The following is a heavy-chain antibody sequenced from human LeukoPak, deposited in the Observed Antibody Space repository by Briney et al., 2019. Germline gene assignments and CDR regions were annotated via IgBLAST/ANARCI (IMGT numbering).Heavy chain of an antibody. V-gene: IGHV4-38-2*01. CDR3: ARQGGSSSPYYYYYMDV. Sequence: PSETPSLTCAVSGYSISSGYYWGWFRQPPGKGLEWIGCIFHSGNTYDNPSLKSRVSISVDTSKNHFSLKLTSVTAADSAVYYCARQGGSSSPYYYYYMDVWGKGTTVTVSS. CDR2: IFHSGNT. CDR1: GYSISSGYY. J-gene: IGHJ6*03. D-gene: IGHD6-13*01.